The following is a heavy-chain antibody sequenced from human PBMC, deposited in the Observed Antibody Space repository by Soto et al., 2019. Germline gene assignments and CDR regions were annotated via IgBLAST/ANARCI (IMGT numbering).Heavy chain of an antibody. Sequence: GASVKVSCKASGYTFTSYAMHWVRQAPGQRLEWMGWINAGNGNTKYSQKFQGRVTITRDTSASTAYMELSSLRSEDTAVYYCARGRITIFGVVLRRNETENWFDPWGQGTLVTVSS. CDR1: GYTFTSYA. CDR3: ARGRITIFGVVLRRNETENWFDP. J-gene: IGHJ5*02. V-gene: IGHV1-3*01. D-gene: IGHD3-3*01. CDR2: INAGNGNT.